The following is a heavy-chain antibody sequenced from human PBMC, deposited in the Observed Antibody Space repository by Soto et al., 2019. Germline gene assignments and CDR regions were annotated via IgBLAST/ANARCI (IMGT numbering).Heavy chain of an antibody. J-gene: IGHJ6*02. CDR1: GYSFTSYW. Sequence: PGESLKISCKGSGYSFTSYWIGWVRQMPGKGLEWMGIICPGDSDTRYSPSFQGQVTISADKSISTAYLQWSSLKASDTAMYYCARLRLDSYYYYYGMDVWGQGTTVTVSS. CDR2: ICPGDSDT. CDR3: ARLRLDSYYYYYGMDV. V-gene: IGHV5-51*01. D-gene: IGHD6-19*01.